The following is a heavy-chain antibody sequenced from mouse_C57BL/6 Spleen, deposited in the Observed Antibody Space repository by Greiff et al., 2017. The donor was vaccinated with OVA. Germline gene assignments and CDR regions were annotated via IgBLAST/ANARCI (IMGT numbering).Heavy chain of an antibody. CDR2: INPNYGTT. CDR1: GYSFTDYN. J-gene: IGHJ1*03. Sequence: VQLQQSGPELVKPGASVKISCKASGYSFTDYNMNLVKQSNGKSLEWIGVINPNYGTTSYNQKFKGKATLTVDQSSSTAYMQLNSLTSEDSAVYYCASPLITTVVAPNVWGTGTTVTVSS. CDR3: ASPLITTVVAPNV. V-gene: IGHV1-39*01. D-gene: IGHD1-1*01.